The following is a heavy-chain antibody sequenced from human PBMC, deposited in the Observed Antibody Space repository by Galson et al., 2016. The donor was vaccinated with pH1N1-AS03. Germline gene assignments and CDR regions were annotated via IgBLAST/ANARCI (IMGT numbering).Heavy chain of an antibody. Sequence: SLRLSCAASGFSCGDYPMNWVRQAPGKGLEWVSYISSSGADIFYADSVKGRFTISRDNAKNTVYFQMNSLRAEDTAVYYCARQDSIGYFHGLDVWGRGTTVAVSS. CDR1: GFSCGDYP. CDR2: ISSSGADI. D-gene: IGHD3-22*01. J-gene: IGHJ3*01. V-gene: IGHV3-48*03. CDR3: ARQDSIGYFHGLDV.